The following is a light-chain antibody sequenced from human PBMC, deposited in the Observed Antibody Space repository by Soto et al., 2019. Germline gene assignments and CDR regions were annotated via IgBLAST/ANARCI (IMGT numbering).Light chain of an antibody. CDR1: TSNIGNNP. Sequence: QSVLTQPPSASETPGQRVTFSCSGDTSNIGNNPVNWYQQLPGTAPRLLIYNSNERPSGVPDRFSGSRSGTSASLAISGLQSEDEADYYCAAWDDSLNAWLFGGGTKLTVL. CDR2: NSN. CDR3: AAWDDSLNAWL. V-gene: IGLV1-44*01. J-gene: IGLJ3*02.